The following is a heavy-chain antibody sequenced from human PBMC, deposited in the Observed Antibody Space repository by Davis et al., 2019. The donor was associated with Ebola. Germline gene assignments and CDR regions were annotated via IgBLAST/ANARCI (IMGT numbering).Heavy chain of an antibody. CDR3: ARDVLGGNYYYYGMDV. Sequence: GESLKISCAASGFTFSSYWMSWVRQAPGKGLEWVANIKQDGSEKYYVDSVKGRFTISRDNSKDTLYLQMSSLRVEDTAVYFCARDVLGGNYYYYGMDVWGQGTTVTVSS. D-gene: IGHD3-16*01. CDR2: IKQDGSEK. J-gene: IGHJ6*02. CDR1: GFTFSSYW. V-gene: IGHV3-7*01.